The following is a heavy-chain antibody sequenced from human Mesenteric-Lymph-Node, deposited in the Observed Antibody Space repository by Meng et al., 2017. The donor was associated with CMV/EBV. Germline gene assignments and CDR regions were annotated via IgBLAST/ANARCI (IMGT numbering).Heavy chain of an antibody. CDR1: GGSFSGYY. CDR3: ARGRRSYYGSGSHFDY. J-gene: IGHJ4*02. Sequence: YGGSFSGYYRSWIRQSPGKGLEWIGEINHSGSTNYNPSLKSRVTISVDTSKNQFSLKLSSVTAADTAVYYCARGRRSYYGSGSHFDYWGQGTLVTVSS. V-gene: IGHV4-34*01. D-gene: IGHD3-10*01. CDR2: INHSGST.